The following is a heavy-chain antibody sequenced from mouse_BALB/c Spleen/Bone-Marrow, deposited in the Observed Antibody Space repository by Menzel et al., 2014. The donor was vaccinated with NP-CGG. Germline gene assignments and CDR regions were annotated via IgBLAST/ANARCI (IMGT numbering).Heavy chain of an antibody. CDR1: GFTFSSYA. J-gene: IGHJ1*01. V-gene: IGHV5-9-4*01. D-gene: IGHD2-1*01. CDR3: ARDNGNYGWYFDV. CDR2: ISSGGSYT. Sequence: EVKVVESGGGLVKPGGSLKLSCAASGFTFSSYAMSWVRQSPEKRLEWVAEISSGGSYTYYSDTVTGRFTISRDNVKNTLYLEMSSLRSEDTAMYHCARDNGNYGWYFDVWGAGTTVTVSS.